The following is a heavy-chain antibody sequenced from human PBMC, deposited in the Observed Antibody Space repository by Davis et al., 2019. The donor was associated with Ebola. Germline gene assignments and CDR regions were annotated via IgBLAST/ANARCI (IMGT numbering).Heavy chain of an antibody. CDR3: VKIDDFWSASYTGSAD. Sequence: GESLKISCAASGFVFSSYVMSWVRRAPGKGLEWVSTLGLSADTYYADSVRGRFTISRDNSKNTLYLQMSSLRAEDTAVYYCVKIDDFWSASYTGSADWGQGTLVTVAS. CDR1: GFVFSSYV. V-gene: IGHV3-23*01. D-gene: IGHD3-3*01. J-gene: IGHJ4*02. CDR2: LGLSADT.